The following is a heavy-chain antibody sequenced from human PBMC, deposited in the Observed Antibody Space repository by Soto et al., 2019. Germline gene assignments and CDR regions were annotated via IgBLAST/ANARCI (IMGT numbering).Heavy chain of an antibody. J-gene: IGHJ3*02. CDR2: ISGSGGST. D-gene: IGHD3-22*01. V-gene: IGHV3-23*01. CDR3: AKVRVDYDSSGYLDAFDI. CDR1: GFTFSSYA. Sequence: GGSLRLSCAASGFTFSSYAMSWVRQAPGKGLEWVSAISGSGGSTYYADSVKGRFTISRDNSKNTLYLQMNSLRAEDTAVYYCAKVRVDYDSSGYLDAFDIWGQGTMVTVSS.